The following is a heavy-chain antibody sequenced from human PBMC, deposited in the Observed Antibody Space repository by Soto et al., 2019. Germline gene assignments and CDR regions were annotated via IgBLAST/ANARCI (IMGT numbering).Heavy chain of an antibody. D-gene: IGHD1-1*01. CDR3: TGGNTGHCDH. V-gene: IGHV3-73*02. CDR2: IKSRASGYST. Sequence: EVQLVESGGGLVQPGGSLKLSCAASGFMFSDANIDWVRQAPGKGLEWVGRIKSRASGYSTTYAASVKGVFTMSRDDSKITAFLQLNSLKIEDTAVYFCTGGNTGHCDHWGQGTLVTVSS. CDR1: GFMFSDAN. J-gene: IGHJ4*02.